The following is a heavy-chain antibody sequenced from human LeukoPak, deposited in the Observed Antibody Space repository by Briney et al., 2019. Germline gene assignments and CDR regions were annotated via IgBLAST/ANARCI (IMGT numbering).Heavy chain of an antibody. V-gene: IGHV1-2*04. J-gene: IGHJ5*02. CDR2: INPNSGST. CDR1: GYTFTGQY. D-gene: IGHD4-17*01. Sequence: ASVTVSCTASGYTFTGQYIHWVRQAPGQGLEWMGWINPNSGSTNYEQKFQGWVSMTRDTSISTAYMELSSLRFEDKALYYCARHMTTANNWFDPWGQGTAVTVSS. CDR3: ARHMTTANNWFDP.